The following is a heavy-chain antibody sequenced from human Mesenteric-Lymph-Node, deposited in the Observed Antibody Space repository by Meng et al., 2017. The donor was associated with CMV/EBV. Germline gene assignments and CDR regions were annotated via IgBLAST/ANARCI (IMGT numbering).Heavy chain of an antibody. D-gene: IGHD1-26*01. J-gene: IGHJ4*02. CDR2: IYYSGST. Sequence: SETLSLTCAVYAGSFSGYYWSWIRQPPGKGLEWIGSIYYSGSTYYNPSLKSRVTISVDTSKNQFSLKLSSVTAADTAVYYCARDYSGSYWGPGYWGQGTLVTVSS. V-gene: IGHV4-34*01. CDR3: ARDYSGSYWGPGY. CDR1: AGSFSGYY.